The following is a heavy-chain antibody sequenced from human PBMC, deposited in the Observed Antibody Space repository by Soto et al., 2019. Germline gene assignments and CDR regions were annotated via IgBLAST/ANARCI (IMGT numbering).Heavy chain of an antibody. V-gene: IGHV3-30*18. CDR1: GFTFSSCA. CDR3: VKDRSDTWSFDY. J-gene: IGHJ4*02. Sequence: QVQLVESGGGGVQPGRSLRLSCVASGFTFSSCAMHWVRQVPGKGLEWLAVVTHDGSLYPYADSVKGRFSISRDNSRKTLYLQMNSLRPEDTAVYYCVKDRSDTWSFDYWGQGTLVTVSS. CDR2: VTHDGSLY. D-gene: IGHD2-8*02.